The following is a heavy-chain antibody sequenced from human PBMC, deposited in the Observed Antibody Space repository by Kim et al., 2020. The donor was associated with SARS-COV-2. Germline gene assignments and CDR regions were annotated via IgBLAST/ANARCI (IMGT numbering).Heavy chain of an antibody. D-gene: IGHD3-22*01. Sequence: RYSPTVQGQVTISADKSISTAYLQWSSLKASYTAMYYCAVGVVAIPSFDYWGQGTLVTVSS. J-gene: IGHJ4*02. CDR3: AVGVVAIPSFDY. V-gene: IGHV5-51*01.